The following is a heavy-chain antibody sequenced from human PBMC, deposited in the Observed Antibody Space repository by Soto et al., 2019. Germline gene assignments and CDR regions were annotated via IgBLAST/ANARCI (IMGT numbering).Heavy chain of an antibody. CDR1: GGSFSGYY. CDR2: INHSGST. J-gene: IGHJ4*02. Sequence: SETLSLTCAVYGGSFSGYYWSWIRQPPGKGLEWIGEINHSGSTNYNPSLKSRVTISVDTSKNQFSLKLSSVTAADTAVYYCERNNYYDSSGYFYWGQGTLVTVSS. D-gene: IGHD3-22*01. V-gene: IGHV4-34*01. CDR3: ERNNYYDSSGYFY.